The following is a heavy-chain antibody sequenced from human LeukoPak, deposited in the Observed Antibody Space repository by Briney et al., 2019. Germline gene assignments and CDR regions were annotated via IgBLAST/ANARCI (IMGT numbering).Heavy chain of an antibody. V-gene: IGHV3-21*01. CDR2: ISSSSTYI. Sequence: PGGSLRLSGVASGFTFNNYSMNWVRQAPGKGLEGVSSISSSSTYIYHADSVKGRFTISRDSAKNSLYLQMNSLRAEDTAVYYCARDSGIYRTIDYWGQGTLVTVSS. CDR1: GFTFNNYS. J-gene: IGHJ4*02. D-gene: IGHD1-26*01. CDR3: ARDSGIYRTIDY.